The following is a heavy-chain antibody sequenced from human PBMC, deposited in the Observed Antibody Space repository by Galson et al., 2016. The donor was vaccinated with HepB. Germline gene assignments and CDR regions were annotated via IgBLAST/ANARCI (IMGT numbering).Heavy chain of an antibody. D-gene: IGHD3-3*01. CDR3: ARLTSGYHYGMDV. J-gene: IGHJ6*04. CDR1: GDSIRTSSYF. CDR2: IYYTGST. Sequence: SLTCSVSGDSIRTSSYFWFWIRQPPGKGLEFIGSIYYTGSTNYNSALQSRLLISVDTSRNQFSLRLTSVTAADTAVYYCARLTSGYHYGMDVWGRGTTVIVSS. V-gene: IGHV4-39*01.